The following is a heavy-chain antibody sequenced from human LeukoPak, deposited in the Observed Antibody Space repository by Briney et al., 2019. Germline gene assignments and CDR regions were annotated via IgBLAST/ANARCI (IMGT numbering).Heavy chain of an antibody. D-gene: IGHD2-15*01. J-gene: IGHJ4*02. V-gene: IGHV1-2*02. CDR1: GYTFTGYY. CDR2: INPNSGGT. Sequence: ASVTVSFKASGYTFTGYYMHWVRQAPGQGLEWMGWINPNSGGTNYAQKFQGRVTMTRDTSISTAYMELSRLRSDDTAVYYCARDRCSGGSCYSVRYWGQGTLVTVSS. CDR3: ARDRCSGGSCYSVRY.